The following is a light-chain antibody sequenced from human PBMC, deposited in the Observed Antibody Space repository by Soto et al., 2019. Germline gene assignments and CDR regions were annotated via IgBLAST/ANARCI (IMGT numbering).Light chain of an antibody. CDR3: QQSYRTPT. V-gene: IGKV1-39*01. CDR1: QSISSY. J-gene: IGKJ5*01. CDR2: AAS. Sequence: DIQMTQSPSSLSASVGDRVTITCRASQSISSYLNWYQQKPGKAPKLLIYAASSLQSGVPSRFSGSGSGTDFTLTISRLQPEYFATYYCQQSYRTPTFGQGTRLDIK.